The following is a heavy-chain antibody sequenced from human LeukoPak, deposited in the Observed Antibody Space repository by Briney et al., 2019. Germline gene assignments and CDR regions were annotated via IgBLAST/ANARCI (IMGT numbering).Heavy chain of an antibody. V-gene: IGHV3-23*05. D-gene: IGHD3-10*01. J-gene: IGHJ4*02. Sequence: GGSLRLSCAASGFTFNDFAMSWVRQAPGKGLEWVSAIEGGDYRTFYADSVKGRFTISRDNSKNMLYLQMNSLRVEDTAVYYCAVRGVRFGYWGQGTLVTVSS. CDR1: GFTFNDFA. CDR2: IEGGDYRT. CDR3: AVRGVRFGY.